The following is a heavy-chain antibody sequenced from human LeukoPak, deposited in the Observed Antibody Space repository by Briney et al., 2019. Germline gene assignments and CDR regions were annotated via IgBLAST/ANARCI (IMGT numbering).Heavy chain of an antibody. D-gene: IGHD3-10*01. CDR1: GFTFDDYA. Sequence: GGSLRLSCAASGFTFDDYAMHWVRQAPGKGLEWVSGISWNSGSIGYADSVKGRFTISRDNAKNSLYLQMNSLRAEDTALYYCAKAIYGSGSLEGYMDVWGKGTTVTISS. J-gene: IGHJ6*03. CDR2: ISWNSGSI. V-gene: IGHV3-9*01. CDR3: AKAIYGSGSLEGYMDV.